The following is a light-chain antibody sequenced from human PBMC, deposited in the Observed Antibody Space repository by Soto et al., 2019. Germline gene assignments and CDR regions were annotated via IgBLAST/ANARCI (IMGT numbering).Light chain of an antibody. CDR1: QAISNF. CDR3: QRYDNVPLA. V-gene: IGKV1-27*01. J-gene: IGKJ2*01. CDR2: AAS. Sequence: DIQMTQSPSSLSASVGDRVTITCRASQAISNFLGWYQQKPGKAPKLLIYAASTLQSGVPSRFSASGSGTDFTLTISRLQPEDVATYYCQRYDNVPLAFGQGIKVEIK.